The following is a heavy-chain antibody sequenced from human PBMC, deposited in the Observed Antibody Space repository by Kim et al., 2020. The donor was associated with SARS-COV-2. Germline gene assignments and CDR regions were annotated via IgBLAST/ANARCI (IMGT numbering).Heavy chain of an antibody. Sequence: SETLSLTFTISGDSIGSGRHYWGWIRQPPGKGLEWLGSLFYSGSTNYSPSLKSRVTISLGTSKKQFILRLTSVTAADTATYYSARRGTGYPTRYVNYWA. CDR2: LFYSGST. J-gene: IGHJ4*01. V-gene: IGHV4-39*01. D-gene: IGHD3-9*01. CDR1: GDSIGSGRHY. CDR3: ARRGTGYPTRYVNY.